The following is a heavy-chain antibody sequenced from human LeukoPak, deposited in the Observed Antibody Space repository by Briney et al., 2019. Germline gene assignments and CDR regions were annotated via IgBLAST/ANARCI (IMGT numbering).Heavy chain of an antibody. V-gene: IGHV4-34*01. CDR2: INHSGST. CDR1: GGPFSGYY. Sequence: PSEPVSLTCAVYGGPFSGYYWRWIRQPPGEGLEWIGDINHSGSTNYNPSLKSRVTISVDTSKNQFSLKPSAVTAADTAVYYCARGFWYFDYWGQGTLVTVSS. J-gene: IGHJ4*02. CDR3: ARGFWYFDY.